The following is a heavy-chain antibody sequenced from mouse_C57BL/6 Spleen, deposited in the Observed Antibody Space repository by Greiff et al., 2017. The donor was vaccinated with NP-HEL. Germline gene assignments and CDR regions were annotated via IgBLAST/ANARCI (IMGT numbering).Heavy chain of an antibody. V-gene: IGHV3-8*01. Sequence: EVKLMESGPGLAKPSQTLSLTCSVTGYSITSDYWNWIRKFPGNKLEYMGYISYSGSTYYNPSLKSRISITRDTSKNQYYLQLNSVTTEDTATYYCARGLYYYGSSYWYFDVWGTGTTVTVSS. CDR2: ISYSGST. CDR1: GYSITSDY. CDR3: ARGLYYYGSSYWYFDV. J-gene: IGHJ1*03. D-gene: IGHD1-1*01.